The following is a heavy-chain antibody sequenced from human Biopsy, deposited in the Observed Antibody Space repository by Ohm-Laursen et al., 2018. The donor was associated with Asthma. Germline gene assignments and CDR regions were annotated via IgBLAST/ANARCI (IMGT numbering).Heavy chain of an antibody. Sequence: SETLSLTCTVSGGSTNNFYWSWIRQPPGKGLESIGHVYYSGSTNYNPSLKSRVTISIDASKNQFSLKLTSVTAADTAVYYCARGVDRVTGLLDHFDSWGQGTLVTVSS. V-gene: IGHV4-59*01. J-gene: IGHJ4*02. CDR1: GGSTNNFY. CDR3: ARGVDRVTGLLDHFDS. CDR2: VYYSGST. D-gene: IGHD2-21*02.